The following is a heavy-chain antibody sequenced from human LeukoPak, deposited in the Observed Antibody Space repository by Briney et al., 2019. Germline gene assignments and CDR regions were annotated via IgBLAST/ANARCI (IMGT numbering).Heavy chain of an antibody. CDR2: ISYGSSYI. CDR1: GFTFSDYS. Sequence: GGSLRLSCAASGFTFSDYSMSWVRQAPGKGLEWVSSISYGSSYIYYADSVKGRLTISRDNAKNLLYLQMSGLRVEDTAVYYCARERGAGYGSGNYPSDYWGQGTLVTVSS. D-gene: IGHD3-10*01. J-gene: IGHJ4*02. V-gene: IGHV3-21*04. CDR3: ARERGAGYGSGNYPSDY.